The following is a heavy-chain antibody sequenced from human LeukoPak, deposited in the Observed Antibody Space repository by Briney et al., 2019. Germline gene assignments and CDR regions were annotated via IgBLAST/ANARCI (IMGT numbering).Heavy chain of an antibody. CDR3: ARDKGEYYDSSGYLDY. Sequence: SETLSLTCTVSGGPISTYYWSWIRQPPGKGLEWIGYIYYSGNTNFNPALKSRVTMSVDTSKNQFSLKLSSVTAADTAVYYCARDKGEYYDSSGYLDYWGQGTLVTVSS. D-gene: IGHD3-22*01. V-gene: IGHV4-59*01. J-gene: IGHJ4*02. CDR1: GGPISTYY. CDR2: IYYSGNT.